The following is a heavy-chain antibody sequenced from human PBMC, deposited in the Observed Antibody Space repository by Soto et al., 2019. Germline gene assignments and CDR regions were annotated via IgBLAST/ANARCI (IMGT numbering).Heavy chain of an antibody. V-gene: IGHV1-69*02. D-gene: IGHD3-10*01. Sequence: QVQLVQSGAEVKKPGSSVKVSCKASGGTFSSYTISWVRQAPGQGLEWMGRIIPILGIANYAQKFQGRVTITADTSTSTAYMELSSLRAEDTAVYYCWCYYGSGIYYHLDYWGQGTLVTVSS. CDR3: WCYYGSGIYYHLDY. CDR2: IIPILGIA. J-gene: IGHJ4*02. CDR1: GGTFSSYT.